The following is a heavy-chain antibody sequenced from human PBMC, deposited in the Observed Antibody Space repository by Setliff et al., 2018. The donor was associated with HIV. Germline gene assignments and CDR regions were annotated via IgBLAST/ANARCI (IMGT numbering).Heavy chain of an antibody. CDR1: GDSISTDY. Sequence: KPSETLSLTCTVSGDSISTDYWTWIRQPPGKGLEWIGYIYNSASTSYNPSLKSRVTISVDTSKNQFSLKLSSVTAADTAVYYCARLSGDYYYFDYWGQGTLVTVSS. D-gene: IGHD2-21*02. CDR2: IYNSAST. CDR3: ARLSGDYYYFDY. V-gene: IGHV4-4*09. J-gene: IGHJ4*02.